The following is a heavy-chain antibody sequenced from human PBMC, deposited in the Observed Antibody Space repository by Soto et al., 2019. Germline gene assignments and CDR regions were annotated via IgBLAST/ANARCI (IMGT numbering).Heavy chain of an antibody. Sequence: ASVKVSCKASGYTFTSYYMHWVRQAPGQGLEWMGIINPSGGSTSYAQKFQGGVTMTRDTSTSTAYMELRSLRSDDTAVYYCARGFVAPSSPFDYWGQGTLVTVSS. V-gene: IGHV1-46*01. J-gene: IGHJ4*02. D-gene: IGHD2-15*01. CDR1: GYTFTSYY. CDR3: ARGFVAPSSPFDY. CDR2: INPSGGST.